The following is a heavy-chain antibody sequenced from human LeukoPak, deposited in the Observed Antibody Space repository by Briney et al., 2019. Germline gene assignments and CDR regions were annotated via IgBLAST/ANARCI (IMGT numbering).Heavy chain of an antibody. D-gene: IGHD2-2*01. V-gene: IGHV1-69*01. CDR1: GGTFSSYA. CDR2: IIPIFGTA. CDR3: ARGKVPAAICWFDP. Sequence: SSVKVSCKASGGTFSSYAISWVRQAPGQGLEWMGGIIPIFGTANYAQKFQGRVTITADESTSTAYMELSSLRSEDTAVYYCARGKVPAAICWFDPWGQGTLVTVSS. J-gene: IGHJ5*02.